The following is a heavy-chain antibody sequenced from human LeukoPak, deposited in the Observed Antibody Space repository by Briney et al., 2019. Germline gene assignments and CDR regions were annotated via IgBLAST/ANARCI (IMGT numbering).Heavy chain of an antibody. CDR1: GYTFTGYY. CDR2: INPNSGGT. D-gene: IGHD6-13*01. V-gene: IGHV1-2*02. J-gene: IGHJ4*02. CDR3: ARGQLRSSWAGNDY. Sequence: ASVKVSCKASGYTFTGYYMHWVRQAPGQGLEWMGWINPNSGGTNYAQKFQGKVTMTRDTSISTAYMELSRLRSDDTAVYYCARGQLRSSWAGNDYWGQGTLVTVSS.